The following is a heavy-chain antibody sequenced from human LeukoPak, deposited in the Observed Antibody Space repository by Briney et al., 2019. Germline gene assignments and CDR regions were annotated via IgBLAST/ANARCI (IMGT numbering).Heavy chain of an antibody. J-gene: IGHJ4*02. V-gene: IGHV4-39*07. Sequence: SETLSLTCTVSGGSISSSSYYWGWIRQPPGKGLEWIGSIYYSGSTYYNPSLKSRVTISVDTSKNQFSLKLSSVTAADTAVYYCARDGYSGSDALWGQGTLVTVSS. D-gene: IGHD5-12*01. CDR2: IYYSGST. CDR1: GGSISSSSYY. CDR3: ARDGYSGSDAL.